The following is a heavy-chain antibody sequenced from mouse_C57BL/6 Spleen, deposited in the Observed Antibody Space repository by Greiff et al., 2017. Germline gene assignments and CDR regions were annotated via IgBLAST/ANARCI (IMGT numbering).Heavy chain of an antibody. V-gene: IGHV1-64*01. Sequence: VQLQQPGAELVKPGASVKLSCKASGYTFTSYWMHWVKQRPGQGLEWIGMIHPNSGSTNYNEKFKSKATLTVDKSSSTAYMQLSSLTSEDSAVYYCARLLQNYYAMDDWGQGTSVTVSS. CDR1: GYTFTSYW. CDR2: IHPNSGST. CDR3: ARLLQNYYAMDD. J-gene: IGHJ4*01. D-gene: IGHD1-1*01.